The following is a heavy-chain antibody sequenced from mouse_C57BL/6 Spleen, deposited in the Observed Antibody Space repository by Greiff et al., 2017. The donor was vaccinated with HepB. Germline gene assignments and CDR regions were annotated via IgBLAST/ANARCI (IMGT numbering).Heavy chain of an antibody. D-gene: IGHD1-1*01. V-gene: IGHV1-50*01. CDR2: IDPSDSYT. Sequence: VQLQQPGAELVKPGASVKLSCKASGYTFTSYWMQWVKQRPGQGLEWIGEIDPSDSYTNYNQKFKGKATLTVDTSSSTAYMQLSSLTSEDSAVYYCASTVYYAMDYWGQGTSVTVPS. CDR1: GYTFTSYW. J-gene: IGHJ4*01. CDR3: ASTVYYAMDY.